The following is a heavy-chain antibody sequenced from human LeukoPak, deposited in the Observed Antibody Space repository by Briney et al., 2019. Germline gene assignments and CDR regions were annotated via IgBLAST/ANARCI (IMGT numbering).Heavy chain of an antibody. Sequence: GGSLRLSCAASGFTFSSYAMSWVRQAPGKGLEWVSAISGSGGSTYYADSVKGRFTISRDNSKNTLYLQMNSLRAEDTAVYYCARSPIAYCGGDCSQIDYWGQGTLVTVSS. J-gene: IGHJ4*02. CDR1: GFTFSSYA. V-gene: IGHV3-23*01. CDR2: ISGSGGST. D-gene: IGHD2-21*02. CDR3: ARSPIAYCGGDCSQIDY.